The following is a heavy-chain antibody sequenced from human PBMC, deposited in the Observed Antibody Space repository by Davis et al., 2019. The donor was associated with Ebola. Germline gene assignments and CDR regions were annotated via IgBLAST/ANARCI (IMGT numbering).Heavy chain of an antibody. V-gene: IGHV1-2*02. CDR1: GYTFTGYY. Sequence: ASVKVSCKASGYTFTGYYMHWVRQAPGQGLEWMGWINPNSGGTSYAQKFQGRVTMTRDTSTSTVYMELSSLRSEDTAVYYCARWDGDLDYWGQGTLVTVSS. CDR3: ARWDGDLDY. CDR2: INPNSGGT. J-gene: IGHJ4*02. D-gene: IGHD1-26*01.